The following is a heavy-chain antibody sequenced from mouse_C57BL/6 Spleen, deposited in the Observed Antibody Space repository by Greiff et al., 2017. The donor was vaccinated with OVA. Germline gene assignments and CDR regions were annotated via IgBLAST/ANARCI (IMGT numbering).Heavy chain of an antibody. CDR1: GFSLTSYA. Sequence: VKLVESGPGLVAPSQSLSITCTVSGFSLTSYAISWVRQPPGKGLEWLGVIWTGGGTNYNSALKSRLSISKDNSKSQVFLKMNSLQTDDTARYYCARREGYPDDWYFDVWGTGTTVTVSS. CDR2: IWTGGGT. J-gene: IGHJ1*03. D-gene: IGHD2-14*01. CDR3: ARREGYPDDWYFDV. V-gene: IGHV2-9-1*01.